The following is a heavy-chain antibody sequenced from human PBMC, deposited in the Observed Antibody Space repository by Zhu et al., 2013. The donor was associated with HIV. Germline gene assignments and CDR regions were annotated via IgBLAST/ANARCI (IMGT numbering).Heavy chain of an antibody. CDR1: GYTFTSYG. D-gene: IGHD3-22*01. J-gene: IGHJ4*02. Sequence: QVQLVQSGAEVKKPGASVKVSCKASGYTFTSYGISWVRQAPGQGLEWMGWISAYNGNTNYAQKLQGRVTMTTDTSTSTAYMELRSLRSDDTAVYYCARVSYYDSSGYYQEFPSGFDYWGQGTLVTVSS. CDR2: ISAYNGNT. V-gene: IGHV1-18*01. CDR3: ARVSYYDSSGYYQEFPSGFDY.